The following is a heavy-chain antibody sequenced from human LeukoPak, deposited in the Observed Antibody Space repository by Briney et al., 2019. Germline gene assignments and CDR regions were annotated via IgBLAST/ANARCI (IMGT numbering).Heavy chain of an antibody. J-gene: IGHJ4*02. D-gene: IGHD4-11*01. V-gene: IGHV3-30*02. Sequence: TGGSLRLSCAASGFTFSSCGMHWVRQAPGKGLEWVALIRYDGSNKYYADSVKGRFTISRDNSKNTLYLQMNSLRAEDTAVYYCAKDTANYSNYVFVSWGQGTLVTVSS. CDR3: AKDTANYSNYVFVS. CDR1: GFTFSSCG. CDR2: IRYDGSNK.